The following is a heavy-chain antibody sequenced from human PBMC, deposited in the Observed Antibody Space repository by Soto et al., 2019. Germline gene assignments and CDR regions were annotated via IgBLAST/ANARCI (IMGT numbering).Heavy chain of an antibody. CDR1: GGSFGGYY. D-gene: IGHD4-17*01. V-gene: IGHV4-34*01. J-gene: IGHJ6*02. Sequence: QVQLQQWGAGLLKSSETLSLTCAVYGGSFGGYYWCWIRQPPGKGLEWIGEINHSGSTNYNSSLTSRVTISVDTSKNQFSLKLSSVTAADTSVYYCARCYGDYVTGYYYNGMDVWGQGTTVTVSS. CDR3: ARCYGDYVTGYYYNGMDV. CDR2: INHSGST.